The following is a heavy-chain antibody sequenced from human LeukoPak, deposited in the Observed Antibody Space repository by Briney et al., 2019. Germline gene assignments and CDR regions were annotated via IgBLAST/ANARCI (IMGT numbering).Heavy chain of an antibody. J-gene: IGHJ4*02. CDR2: ISGSGDST. D-gene: IGHD5-18*01. Sequence: GGSLRLSCAATGFTFSSYAMSWVRQGPGKGLEWVSGISGSGDSTYYADSVKGRFTISRDNSKNTMYLQMNSLRAEDTAVYFCATGRDTAMVRLDYWGQGTLVTVSS. CDR3: ATGRDTAMVRLDY. CDR1: GFTFSSYA. V-gene: IGHV3-23*01.